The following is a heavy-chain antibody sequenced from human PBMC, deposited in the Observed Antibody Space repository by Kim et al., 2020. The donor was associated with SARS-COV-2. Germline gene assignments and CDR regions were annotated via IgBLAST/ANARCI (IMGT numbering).Heavy chain of an antibody. CDR2: ISWNSGSI. Sequence: GGSLRLSCAASGFTFDDYAMHWVRQAPGKGLEWVSGISWNSGSIGYADSVKGRFTISRDNAKNSLYLQMNSLRAEDTALYYCAKGGSIAARGYYYYYMDVWGKGTTVTVSS. V-gene: IGHV3-9*01. CDR3: AKGGSIAARGYYYYYMDV. D-gene: IGHD6-6*01. J-gene: IGHJ6*03. CDR1: GFTFDDYA.